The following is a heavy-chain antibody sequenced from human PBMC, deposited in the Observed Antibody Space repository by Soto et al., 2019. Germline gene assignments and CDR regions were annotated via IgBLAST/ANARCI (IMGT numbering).Heavy chain of an antibody. D-gene: IGHD4-17*01. CDR2: IYYSGST. Sequence: SETLSLTCTVSGGSISSGDYYWSWIRQPPGKGLEWIGYIYYSGSTYYNPSLKSRVTISVDTSKNQFSLKLSSVTAADAAVYYCARVDYGWYAFDIWGQGTMVTVSS. J-gene: IGHJ3*02. CDR3: ARVDYGWYAFDI. V-gene: IGHV4-30-4*01. CDR1: GGSISSGDYY.